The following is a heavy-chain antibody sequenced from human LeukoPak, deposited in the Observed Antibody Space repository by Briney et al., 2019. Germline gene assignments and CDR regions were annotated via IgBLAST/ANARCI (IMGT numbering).Heavy chain of an antibody. V-gene: IGHV3-21*01. Sequence: GGSLRLSCAASGFTFTSSAMSWVRQAPGKGLEWVSSINNVASHIYYAASVRGRFTISRDDAKNSLYLQMNSLRVEDTAVYYCAKQGHSSGWSNFDYWGQGTLVTVSS. J-gene: IGHJ4*02. CDR2: INNVASHI. D-gene: IGHD6-19*01. CDR3: AKQGHSSGWSNFDY. CDR1: GFTFTSSA.